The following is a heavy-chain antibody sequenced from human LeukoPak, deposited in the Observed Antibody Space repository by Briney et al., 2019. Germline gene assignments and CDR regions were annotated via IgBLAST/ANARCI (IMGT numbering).Heavy chain of an antibody. J-gene: IGHJ4*02. Sequence: GRSRRLSCAASGFTFSSYGMHWVRQAPGKGLEWVAVISYDGSNKYYADSVKGRFTISRDNSKNTLYLQMNSLRAEDTAVYYCAKLSSYGGHGWGQGTLVTVSS. CDR2: ISYDGSNK. V-gene: IGHV3-30*18. CDR3: AKLSSYGGHG. CDR1: GFTFSSYG. D-gene: IGHD4-23*01.